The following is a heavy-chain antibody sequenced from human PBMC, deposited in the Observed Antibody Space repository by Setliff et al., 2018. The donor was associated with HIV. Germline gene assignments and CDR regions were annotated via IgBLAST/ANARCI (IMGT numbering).Heavy chain of an antibody. Sequence: PGESLKISCKGFGYSFTSYLIAWVRQTPGKGLAWMGNIHPRDSDTRYSPSFQGQVTLSVDKSISTAYLQWSSLKASDTAMYYCVRHVSSSAVFDPWGQGTLVTV. CDR3: VRHVSSSAVFDP. V-gene: IGHV5-51*01. J-gene: IGHJ5*02. D-gene: IGHD3-10*01. CDR2: IHPRDSDT. CDR1: GYSFTSYL.